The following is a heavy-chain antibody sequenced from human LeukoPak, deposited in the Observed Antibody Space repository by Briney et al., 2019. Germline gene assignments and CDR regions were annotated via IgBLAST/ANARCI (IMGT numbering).Heavy chain of an antibody. Sequence: PGGSLRLSCAASGFTFSSYEMNWVRQAPGKGLEWVSYISSSGSTIYYADSVKGRLTISRGNAKNSLYLQMNSLRAEDTAVYYCARLLSSGWDDFDYWGQGTLVTVSS. CDR3: ARLLSSGWDDFDY. V-gene: IGHV3-48*03. CDR1: GFTFSSYE. J-gene: IGHJ4*02. D-gene: IGHD6-19*01. CDR2: ISSSGSTI.